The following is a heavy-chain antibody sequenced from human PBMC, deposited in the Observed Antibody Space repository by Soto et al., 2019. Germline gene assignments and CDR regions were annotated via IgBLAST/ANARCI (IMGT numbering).Heavy chain of an antibody. CDR1: GFSLRDYG. J-gene: IGHJ4*02. D-gene: IGHD1-26*01. CDR3: ARDPTGGYFHYEY. CDR2: VSDDGSEQ. Sequence: GGSLRLSCAAPGFSLRDYGMHWVRQAPGKGLEYVAAVSDDGSEQYYADSVRGRFTISRDNSKNTVYLQLDSLTTGDTAVYYCARDPTGGYFHYEYWGQAALVTGS. V-gene: IGHV3-30*17.